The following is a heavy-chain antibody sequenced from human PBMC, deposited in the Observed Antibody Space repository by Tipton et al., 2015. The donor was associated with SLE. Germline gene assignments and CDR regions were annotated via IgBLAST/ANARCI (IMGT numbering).Heavy chain of an antibody. CDR3: ASEAIIWFGELLSGWFDP. J-gene: IGHJ5*02. CDR2: IYYSGST. CDR1: GGSISSSSYY. V-gene: IGHV4-39*01. Sequence: PGLVKPSETLSLTYTVSGGSISSSSYYWGWIRQPPGKGLEWIGSIYYSGSTYYNPSLKSRVTISVDTSKNQFSLKLSSVTAADTAVYYCASEAIIWFGELLSGWFDPWGQGTLVTVSS. D-gene: IGHD3-10*01.